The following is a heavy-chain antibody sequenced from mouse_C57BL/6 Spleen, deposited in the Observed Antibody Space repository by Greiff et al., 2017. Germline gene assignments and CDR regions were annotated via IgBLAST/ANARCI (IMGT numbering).Heavy chain of an antibody. J-gene: IGHJ3*01. CDR2: INPNNGGT. D-gene: IGHD1-1*01. CDR3: LYYGSSYRFAY. V-gene: IGHV1-22*01. Sequence: EVKLQESGPELVKPGASVKMSCKASGYTFTDSNMHWVKQSHGKSLEWIGYINPNNGGTSYNQKFKGKATLTVNKSSSTAYMELRSLTSEDSAVYYCLYYGSSYRFAYWGQGTLVTVSA. CDR1: GYTFTDSN.